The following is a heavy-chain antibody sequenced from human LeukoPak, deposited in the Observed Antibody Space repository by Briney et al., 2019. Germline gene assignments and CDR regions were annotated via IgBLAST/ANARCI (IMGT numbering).Heavy chain of an antibody. CDR2: ISAYNGNT. D-gene: IGHD1-14*01. Sequence: GASVKVSCKASGYTFTSYGISWVRQAPGQGLEWMGWISAYNGNTNYAQKLQGRVTMTTDTSTSTAYMELSRLRSDDTAVYYCARDPEVDGDTPYFDYWGQGTLVTVSS. CDR1: GYTFTSYG. CDR3: ARDPEVDGDTPYFDY. V-gene: IGHV1-18*01. J-gene: IGHJ4*02.